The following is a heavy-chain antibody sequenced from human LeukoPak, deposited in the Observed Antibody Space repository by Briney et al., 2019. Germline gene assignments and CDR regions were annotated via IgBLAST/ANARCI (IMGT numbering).Heavy chain of an antibody. CDR2: ISCSGNDI. CDR3: GTHAGRAGSDD. CDR1: GFIFSGYY. J-gene: IGHJ4*02. Sequence: GGSLRLSCATSGFIFSGYYMSWIRQAPGKGLEWVSYISCSGNDISYADSVKGRFTISRDNAKGSLYLQMNSLRAADTAVYYCGTHAGRAGSDDWGQGTVHPVSS. V-gene: IGHV3-11*01. D-gene: IGHD5-24*01.